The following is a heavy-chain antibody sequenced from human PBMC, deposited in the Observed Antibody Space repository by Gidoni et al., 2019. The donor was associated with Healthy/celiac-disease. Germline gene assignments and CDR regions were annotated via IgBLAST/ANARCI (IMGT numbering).Heavy chain of an antibody. V-gene: IGHV3-15*01. CDR3: TTEVEGIQLWRLTGPNFDY. CDR1: GFTFSNDW. D-gene: IGHD5-18*01. Sequence: EVQLVESGGCLVKPGGSLRLSCAASGFTFSNDWMSWVRQAPGKGLEWVGRIKSKTDGGTTDYAAPVKGRFTISRDDSKNTLYLQMNSLKTEDTAVYYCTTEVEGIQLWRLTGPNFDYWGQGTLVTVSS. J-gene: IGHJ4*02. CDR2: IKSKTDGGTT.